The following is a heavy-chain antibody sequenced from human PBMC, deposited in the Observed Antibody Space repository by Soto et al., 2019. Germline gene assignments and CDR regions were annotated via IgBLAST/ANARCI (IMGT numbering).Heavy chain of an antibody. Sequence: QVHLVQSGAEVKKPGASVKVSCKASGYTFTRYAMHWVRQAPGQRPEWMGWINAGNGDTKYSEKMQGRVTFTRDTFASTTYMELSSLRSEDTAVYYCARPEYSSSFNLGMDVWGQGTTVTVSS. D-gene: IGHD6-6*01. V-gene: IGHV1-3*01. CDR2: INAGNGDT. CDR1: GYTFTRYA. CDR3: ARPEYSSSFNLGMDV. J-gene: IGHJ6*02.